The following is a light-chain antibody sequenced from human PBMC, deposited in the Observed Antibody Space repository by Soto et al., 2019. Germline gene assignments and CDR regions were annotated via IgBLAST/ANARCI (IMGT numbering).Light chain of an antibody. CDR2: GAS. J-gene: IGKJ4*01. V-gene: IGKV3-15*01. Sequence: EIVMTQSPATMSVSPGERATLSCRASQSVSGNLAWYQQKPGQPPRLLIYGASTRSTGIPARFSGSGSGTEFTLTISSLQSEDFAVYSCQQYNNWTLPFGGGAKVEIK. CDR3: QQYNNWTLP. CDR1: QSVSGN.